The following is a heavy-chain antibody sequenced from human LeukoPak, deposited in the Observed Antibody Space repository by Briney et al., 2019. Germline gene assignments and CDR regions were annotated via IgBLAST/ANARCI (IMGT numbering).Heavy chain of an antibody. J-gene: IGHJ6*03. CDR1: GGSISTSLYY. CDR2: IYYSGRT. Sequence: SETLSLTCSVSGGSISTSLYYWGWIRQPPGKGLEWIGSIYYSGRTYYNPSLKSRVTISVDTSKNQFSLRLTSVTAADTAVYYCARRYCSGADCYGGDSYYYMDVWGKGTTVTISS. CDR3: ARRYCSGADCYGGDSYYYMDV. D-gene: IGHD2-2*01. V-gene: IGHV4-39*01.